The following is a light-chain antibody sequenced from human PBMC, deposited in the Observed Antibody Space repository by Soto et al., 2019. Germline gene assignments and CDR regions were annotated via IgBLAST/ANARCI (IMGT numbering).Light chain of an antibody. Sequence: EIVMAQSPGTVSVSTRERATLSCRASQTVRNNYLAWYQQKPGHAPRLLIYDASSRATGIPDRFSGGGSGTGFTLTISRLEPEDFAVYYCQQFSSYPLSFGGRTKVDI. CDR1: QTVRNNY. J-gene: IGKJ4*01. CDR2: DAS. CDR3: QQFSSYPLS. V-gene: IGKV3-20*01.